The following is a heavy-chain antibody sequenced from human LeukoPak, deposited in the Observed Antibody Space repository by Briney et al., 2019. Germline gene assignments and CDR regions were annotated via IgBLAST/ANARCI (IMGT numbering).Heavy chain of an antibody. CDR1: GYSISSGYY. CDR3: ARGPGSWYFDY. V-gene: IGHV4-38-2*01. Sequence: SETLSLTCAVSGYSISSGYYWGWIRQPSGKGLEWIGSVSHSGSTYYSPSLKSRVTISLDTSKNQFSLKVSSVTAADTAVYYCARGPGSWYFDYWGQGTLVTVSS. J-gene: IGHJ4*02. D-gene: IGHD6-13*01. CDR2: VSHSGST.